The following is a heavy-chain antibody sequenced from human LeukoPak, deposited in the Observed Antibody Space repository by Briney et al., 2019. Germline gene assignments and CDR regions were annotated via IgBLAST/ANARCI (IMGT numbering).Heavy chain of an antibody. CDR3: ATDHGFHYGAYFYY. Sequence: PGGSLRLSCAASGFTFSSFGMHCVRQAPGKGLEWVAVISYDGSNKYSADSVKGRFTISRDNSKNTLYLQMNSLRAEDTAVYYCATDHGFHYGAYFYYWGQGTLVTVSS. V-gene: IGHV3-30*03. D-gene: IGHD4-17*01. J-gene: IGHJ4*02. CDR2: ISYDGSNK. CDR1: GFTFSSFG.